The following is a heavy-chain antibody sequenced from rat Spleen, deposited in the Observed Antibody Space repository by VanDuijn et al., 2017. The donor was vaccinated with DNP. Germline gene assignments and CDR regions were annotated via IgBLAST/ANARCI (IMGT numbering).Heavy chain of an antibody. CDR2: ISTVGDNA. V-gene: IGHV5S13*01. D-gene: IGHD1-2*01. CDR3: ARHRTIAAIFDY. CDR1: GFTFSKYG. J-gene: IGHJ2*01. Sequence: EVQLVESGGGLVQPGRSLKLSCAASGFTFSKYGMAWVRQAPTKGLEWVASISTVGDNAYYRDSVKGRFTISRDNAKNTQYLQMDSLRSEDTATYHCARHRTIAAIFDYWGQGVMVTVSS.